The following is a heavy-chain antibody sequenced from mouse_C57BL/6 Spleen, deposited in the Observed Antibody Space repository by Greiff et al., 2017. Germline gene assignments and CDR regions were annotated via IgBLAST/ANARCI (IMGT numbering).Heavy chain of an antibody. Sequence: QVQLQQPGAELVRPGTSVKLSCKASGYTFTSYWMHWVKQRPGQGLEWIGVIDPSDSYTNYNQKFKGKATLTVDTSSSKAYMQLSSLKSEDSAVYYCARWGTTVVAPAYYAMDYWGQGTSVTVSS. CDR3: ARWGTTVVAPAYYAMDY. CDR2: IDPSDSYT. V-gene: IGHV1-59*01. CDR1: GYTFTSYW. J-gene: IGHJ4*01. D-gene: IGHD1-1*01.